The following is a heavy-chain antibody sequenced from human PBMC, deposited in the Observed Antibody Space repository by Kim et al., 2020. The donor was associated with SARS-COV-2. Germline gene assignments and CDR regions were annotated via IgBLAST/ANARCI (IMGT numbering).Heavy chain of an antibody. CDR3: ARGLIFYDSSGLRDYGMDV. V-gene: IGHV1-2*02. CDR2: INPNSGGT. Sequence: ASVKVSCKASGYTFTGYYMHWVRQAPGQGLEWMGWINPNSGGTNYAQKFQGRVTMTRDTSISTAYMELSRLRSDDTAVYYCARGLIFYDSSGLRDYGMDVWGQGTTVTVSS. CDR1: GYTFTGYY. D-gene: IGHD3-22*01. J-gene: IGHJ6*02.